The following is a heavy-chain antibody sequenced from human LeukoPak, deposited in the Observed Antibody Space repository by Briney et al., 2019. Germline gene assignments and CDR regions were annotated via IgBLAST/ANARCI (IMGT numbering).Heavy chain of an antibody. CDR3: VKDPRDTYGTNWFVS. Sequence: GGSLRLSCVASGFSFGNDAMSGVRQAPGKGLQWCSQISGTGGATWYAGFARDRFTISRDNSKKTLYLQMPGLRVEDTAMYYCVKDPRDTYGTNWFVSWGQGTLLIVSS. CDR1: GFSFGNDA. CDR2: ISGTGGAT. D-gene: IGHD2-21*01. J-gene: IGHJ5*01. V-gene: IGHV3-23*01.